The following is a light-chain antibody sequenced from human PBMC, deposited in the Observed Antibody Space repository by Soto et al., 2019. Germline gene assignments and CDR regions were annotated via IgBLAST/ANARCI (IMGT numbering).Light chain of an antibody. V-gene: IGLV1-44*01. J-gene: IGLJ2*01. CDR2: SNN. CDR1: SSNIGSNT. Sequence: QLVLTQPPSASGTPGLRVTISCSGSSSNIGSNTVNWYQQLPGTAPKLLIYSNNQRPSGVPDRFSGSKSGTSASLAISGLQSEDEADYYCAAWDDSLNGVVFGGGTKLTVL. CDR3: AAWDDSLNGVV.